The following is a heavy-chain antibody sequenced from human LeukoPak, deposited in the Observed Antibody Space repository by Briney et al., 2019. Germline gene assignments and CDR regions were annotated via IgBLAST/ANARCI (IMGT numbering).Heavy chain of an antibody. J-gene: IGHJ4*02. CDR1: GFTFSSYD. Sequence: SXAASGFTFSSYDMXWVRQAPGKGLEWVAVISSDGSNEYYGDSVKGRFTIYRDNLILYLQMNSLRTEDTAVYFCARESFALDYWGQGTLVTVSS. CDR3: ARESFALDY. V-gene: IGHV3-30-3*01. CDR2: ISSDGSNE.